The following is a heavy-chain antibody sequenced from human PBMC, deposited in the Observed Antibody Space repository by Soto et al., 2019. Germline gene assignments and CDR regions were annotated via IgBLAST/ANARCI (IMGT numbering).Heavy chain of an antibody. CDR3: VKDRSDTWSFDY. CDR1: GFTFSSCA. V-gene: IGHV3-30*18. J-gene: IGHJ4*02. D-gene: IGHD2-8*02. CDR2: VTHDGSLY. Sequence: QVQLVESGGGVVQPGRSLRLSCVASGFTFSSCAMHWVRQVPGKGLEWLAVVTHDGSLYPYADSVKGRFSISRDNSRKTVHLEMNSLRPEDMAVYYCVKDRSDTWSFDYWGQGTLVTVSS.